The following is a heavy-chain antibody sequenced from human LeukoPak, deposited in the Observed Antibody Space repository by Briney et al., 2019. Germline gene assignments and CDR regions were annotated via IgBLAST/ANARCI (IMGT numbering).Heavy chain of an antibody. J-gene: IGHJ4*02. CDR2: INPNSGGT. CDR1: GYTFTGYY. V-gene: IGHV1-2*02. CDR3: ARVSSIRSFDY. Sequence: ASVTLSCKSSGYTFTGYYMHWVRQAPGQGLEWMGWINPNSGGTNYAQRFQGRVTMTRDTSMNTAYMELTRMTSDDTAVYYCARVSSIRSFDYWGKGTPVSSSS.